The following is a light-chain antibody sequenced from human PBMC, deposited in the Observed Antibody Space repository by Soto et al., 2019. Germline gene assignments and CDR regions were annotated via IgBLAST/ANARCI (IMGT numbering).Light chain of an antibody. CDR2: WAS. Sequence: DIVMTQSPDSLAVSLGERATINCKSSQNVLYNSDNKNYLAWYQQKPGQPPKLLIYWASARESGIPDRFSGSGSGTDFTLTISSLQAEDVAVYYCQQYYSTPLTFGQGTKLEIK. CDR3: QQYYSTPLT. CDR1: QNVLYNSDNKNY. V-gene: IGKV4-1*01. J-gene: IGKJ2*01.